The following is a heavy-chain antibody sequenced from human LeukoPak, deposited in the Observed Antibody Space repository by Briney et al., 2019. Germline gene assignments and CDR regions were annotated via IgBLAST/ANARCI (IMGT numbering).Heavy chain of an antibody. CDR3: ARGGWRFGELFPWFDP. D-gene: IGHD3-10*01. V-gene: IGHV1-69*04. J-gene: IGHJ5*02. CDR2: IIPILGIA. Sequence: EASVKVSCKASGGTFSSYAISWVRQAPGQGLEWMGRIIPILGIANYAQKFQGRVTITADKSTSTAYMELSSLRSEDTAVYYCARGGWRFGELFPWFDPWGQGTLVTVSS. CDR1: GGTFSSYA.